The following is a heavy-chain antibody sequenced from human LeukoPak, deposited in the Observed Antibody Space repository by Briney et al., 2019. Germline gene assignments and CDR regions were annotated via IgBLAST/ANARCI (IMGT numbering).Heavy chain of an antibody. V-gene: IGHV4-59*08. Sequence: SSETLSLTCSVSGASIRSYYWSWIRQPPEKGLEWIGYIYHTGSTNYSPSLNSRVTMSVGTSKNEFSLKLSSVTAADTAVYYCARQSCLVIFGVANHWFDPWSQGTLVTVSS. CDR2: IYHTGST. J-gene: IGHJ5*02. D-gene: IGHD3-3*01. CDR1: GASIRSYY. CDR3: ARQSCLVIFGVANHWFDP.